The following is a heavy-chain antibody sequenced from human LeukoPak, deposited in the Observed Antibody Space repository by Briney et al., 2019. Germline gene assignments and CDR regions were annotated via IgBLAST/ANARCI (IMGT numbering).Heavy chain of an antibody. D-gene: IGHD3-16*01. V-gene: IGHV3-74*01. CDR3: AKDNQLEGVSSS. J-gene: IGHJ5*02. CDR2: INGDGSST. CDR1: GFTFSSHW. Sequence: SGGSLRLSCAASGFTFSSHWMHWVRQAPGKGLVWVSRINGDGSSTSYADSVKGRFTISRDNAKNTLYLQMNSLRAEDTAVYYCAKDNQLEGVSSSWGQGTLVTVSS.